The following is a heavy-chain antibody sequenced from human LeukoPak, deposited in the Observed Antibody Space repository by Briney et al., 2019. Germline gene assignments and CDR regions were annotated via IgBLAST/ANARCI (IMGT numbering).Heavy chain of an antibody. CDR2: ISGSGGST. CDR1: GFTFSSYA. CDR3: AKDDEDSSSSDY. Sequence: GGSLRLSCAASGFTFSSYAMSWVRQAPGNGREWVSAISGSGGSTYYADSVKGRFTISRDNSENTLYLQMNSLRAEDTAVYYCAKDDEDSSSSDYWGQGTLVTVSS. V-gene: IGHV3-23*01. J-gene: IGHJ4*02. D-gene: IGHD2-2*01.